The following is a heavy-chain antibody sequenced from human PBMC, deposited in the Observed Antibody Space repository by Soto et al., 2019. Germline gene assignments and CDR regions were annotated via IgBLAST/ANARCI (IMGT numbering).Heavy chain of an antibody. CDR2: ISCCGGTA. Sequence: EVQLLESGGGLVRPGESLRLSCAASGFNFNKYVMSWVRQAPGEGLEWVSDISCCGGTASYADSVKGRFTIARDDAKNTLYLDMNSLRVEDTAEYYCAKADGQQWLLPHLENWGRGTLVTVS. V-gene: IGHV3-23*01. CDR3: AKADGQQWLLPHLEN. D-gene: IGHD6-19*01. CDR1: GFNFNKYV. J-gene: IGHJ4*02.